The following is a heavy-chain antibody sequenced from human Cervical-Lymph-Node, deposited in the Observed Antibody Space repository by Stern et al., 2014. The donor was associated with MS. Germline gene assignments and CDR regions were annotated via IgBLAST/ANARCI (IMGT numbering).Heavy chain of an antibody. V-gene: IGHV2-70*01. CDR1: GFSLSTSGMC. CDR2: IDWDDDK. J-gene: IGHJ3*02. D-gene: IGHD1-1*01. Sequence: QITLKESGPALVKPTQTLTLTCTFSGFSLSTSGMCVSWIRQRPGKALEWLALIDWDDDKYYSTSLKTRLNISKDASKNQVVLTMTNMDPVDTATYCCARIYTNDGGHAFDIWGQGTMVTVSS. CDR3: ARIYTNDGGHAFDI.